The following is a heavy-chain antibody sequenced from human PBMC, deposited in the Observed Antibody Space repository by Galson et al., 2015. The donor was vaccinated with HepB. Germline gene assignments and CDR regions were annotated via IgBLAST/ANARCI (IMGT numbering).Heavy chain of an antibody. D-gene: IGHD3-3*01. V-gene: IGHV3-48*02. CDR3: ARDLRYFHFWSSSYYFDY. Sequence: SLRLSCAASGFTFSSYAMTWVRQAPGKGLEWVSYISSTSSTIYYADSVKGRFTISRDNAKNSLYLQMNSLRDEDTAVYYCARDLRYFHFWSSSYYFDYWGQGTLVTVSS. CDR1: GFTFSSYA. J-gene: IGHJ4*02. CDR2: ISSTSSTI.